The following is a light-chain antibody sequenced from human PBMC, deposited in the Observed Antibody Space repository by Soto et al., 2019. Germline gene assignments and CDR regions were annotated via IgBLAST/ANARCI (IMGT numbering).Light chain of an antibody. V-gene: IGLV1-40*01. Sequence: QSVLAQPPSVSGAPGQKVTISCTGSSSNIGAGYDLHWYQQLPGTAPKLLLYGNSNRPSGVPDRFSGSKSGTSASLAITGRQAEEEADDYCQSYDSSLSAYVFGTGTKLTVL. CDR1: SSNIGAGYD. CDR2: GNS. CDR3: QSYDSSLSAYV. J-gene: IGLJ1*01.